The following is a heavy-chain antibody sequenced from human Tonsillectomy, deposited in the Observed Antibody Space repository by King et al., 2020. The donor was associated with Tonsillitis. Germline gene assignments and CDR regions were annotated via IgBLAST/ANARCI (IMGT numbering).Heavy chain of an antibody. V-gene: IGHV4-59*01. CDR3: ARVVSGVLPDWYFDL. CDR2: LYYSGST. J-gene: IGHJ2*01. Sequence: QLQESGPGLVKPSETLSLTCTVSGGSISSSYWSWIRQPPGKGLEWIGYLYYSGSTNYNPSLKSRVTISVDTSKNQFSLKLTSVTAADTAVYYCARVVSGVLPDWYFDLWGRGTLVAVSS. D-gene: IGHD2-2*01. CDR1: GGSISSSY.